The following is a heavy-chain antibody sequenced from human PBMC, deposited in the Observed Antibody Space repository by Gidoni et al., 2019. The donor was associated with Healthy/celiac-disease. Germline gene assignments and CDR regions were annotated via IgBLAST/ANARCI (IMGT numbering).Heavy chain of an antibody. D-gene: IGHD3-22*01. CDR1: GYSISSGYY. CDR3: ARDYYDSSGYRNYYYYGMDV. V-gene: IGHV4-38-2*02. Sequence: QVQLQESGPGLVKPSETLSLPCAVSGYSISSGYYRGWIRQPPGKGLEWIGSIYHSGSTYYNPSLKSRVTISVDTSKNQFSLKLSSVTAADTAVYYCARDYYDSSGYRNYYYYGMDVWGQGTTVTVSS. CDR2: IYHSGST. J-gene: IGHJ6*02.